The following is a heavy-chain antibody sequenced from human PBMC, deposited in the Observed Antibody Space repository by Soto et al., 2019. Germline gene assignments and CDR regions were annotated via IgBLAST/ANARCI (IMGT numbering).Heavy chain of an antibody. CDR2: IHPGDSDT. V-gene: IGHV5-51*01. J-gene: IGHJ4*02. CDR1: GYTFTNYW. D-gene: IGHD3-16*01. CDR3: ARRARGNWAFDY. Sequence: GESLKISCEGSGYTFTNYWIGWVRQMPGKGLEWMGIIHPGDSDTRYSPSFQGQVTFSADKSTTSAYLQWSSLKASDTAIYFCARRARGNWAFDYWGQGTLVTVSS.